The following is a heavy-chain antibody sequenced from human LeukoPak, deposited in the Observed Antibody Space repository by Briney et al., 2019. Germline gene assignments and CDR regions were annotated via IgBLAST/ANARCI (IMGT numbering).Heavy chain of an antibody. CDR3: AKGSSGWGYFDF. V-gene: IGHV3-23*01. Sequence: GGSLRLSCAASGFSFSNYAMSWVRQAPGKGLEWVSTVTDSGTSTYYADSVRGRFTISRDNPKNTLYLQMNSLRAEDTAVYYCAKGSSGWGYFDFWGQGTLVTVSS. CDR1: GFSFSNYA. J-gene: IGHJ4*02. CDR2: VTDSGTST. D-gene: IGHD6-19*01.